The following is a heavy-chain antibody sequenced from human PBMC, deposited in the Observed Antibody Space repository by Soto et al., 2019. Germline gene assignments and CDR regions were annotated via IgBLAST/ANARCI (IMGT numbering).Heavy chain of an antibody. V-gene: IGHV3-48*01. D-gene: IGHD2-15*01. CDR2: ISSSSSTI. CDR3: ARGAPSPEGEYIVVVVAAPQGFDY. J-gene: IGHJ4*02. Sequence: GGSLRLSCAASGFTFSSYSMNWVRQAPGKGLEWVSYISSSSSTIYYADSVKGRFTFSRDNAKNSLYLQMNSLRAEDTAVYYCARGAPSPEGEYIVVVVAAPQGFDYWGQGTLVTVSS. CDR1: GFTFSSYS.